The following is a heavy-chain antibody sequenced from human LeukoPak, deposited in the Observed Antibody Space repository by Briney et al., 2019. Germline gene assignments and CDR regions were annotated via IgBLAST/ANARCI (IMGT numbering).Heavy chain of an antibody. V-gene: IGHV4-39*01. Sequence: SETLSLTCTVSGDSFSSSSHYWGWLRQPPGRGLEWIGSIRNSGYTYYSPSLKSRVTISVDTSKNQFSLKLSSVTAADTAVYYCARHVYGEYGPGDYWGQGILVTVSS. D-gene: IGHD4-17*01. CDR2: IRNSGYT. CDR1: GDSFSSSSHY. CDR3: ARHVYGEYGPGDY. J-gene: IGHJ4*02.